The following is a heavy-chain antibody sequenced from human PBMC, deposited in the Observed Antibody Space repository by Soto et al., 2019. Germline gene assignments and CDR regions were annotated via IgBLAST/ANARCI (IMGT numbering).Heavy chain of an antibody. CDR3: GRDLDGSGSYYTDY. Sequence: ASVKVSCKASGYNFINYGITWVRQAPGQGLEWMGWIRVHKGNTNYAQKFQGRVTMTTDTSTCTAYMELRSLRPDDTAVYYCGRDLDGSGSYYTDYWGPGTLVTVSS. D-gene: IGHD3-10*01. V-gene: IGHV1-18*01. CDR1: GYNFINYG. J-gene: IGHJ4*02. CDR2: IRVHKGNT.